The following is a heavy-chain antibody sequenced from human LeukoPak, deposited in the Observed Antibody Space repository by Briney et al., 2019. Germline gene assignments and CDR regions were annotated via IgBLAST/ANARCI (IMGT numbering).Heavy chain of an antibody. CDR2: IYHSGST. J-gene: IGHJ6*02. D-gene: IGHD3-3*01. CDR1: GGSISSGGYS. CDR3: AGLLRNYDYGMDV. V-gene: IGHV4-30-2*01. Sequence: SETLSLTCAVCGGSISSGGYSWSWIRQPPGKGLEWIGYIYHSGSTYYNPSLKSRVTISVDRSKNQFSLKLSSVTAADTAVYYCAGLLRNYDYGMDVWGQGTTVTVSS.